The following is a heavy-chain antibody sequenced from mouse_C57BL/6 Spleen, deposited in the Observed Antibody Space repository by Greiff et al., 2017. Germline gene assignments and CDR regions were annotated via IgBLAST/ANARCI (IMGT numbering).Heavy chain of an antibody. J-gene: IGHJ1*03. V-gene: IGHV5-17*01. CDR3: ARRDGKNYWYFDV. CDR2: ISSGSSTI. Sequence: EVQLVESGGGLVKPGGSLKLSCAASGFTFSDYGMHWVRQAPEKGLEWVAYISSGSSTIYSADTVKGRFTISRDNAKNTLFLQMTSLRSEDTAMYYSARRDGKNYWYFDVWGTGTTVTVSS. D-gene: IGHD1-1*01. CDR1: GFTFSDYG.